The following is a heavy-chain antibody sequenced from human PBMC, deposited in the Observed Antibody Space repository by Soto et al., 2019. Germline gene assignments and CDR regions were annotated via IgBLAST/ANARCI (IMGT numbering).Heavy chain of an antibody. CDR1: GGSISSYY. CDR2: IYYSGST. D-gene: IGHD6-13*01. J-gene: IGHJ4*02. CDR3: ARRYSSSSEF. V-gene: IGHV4-59*08. Sequence: LSLTCTVSGGSISSYYWSWIRQPPGKGLEWIGYIYYSGSTNYNPSLKSRVTISVDTSKNQFSLKLSSVTAADTAVYYCARRYSSSSEFWGQGTLVTVSS.